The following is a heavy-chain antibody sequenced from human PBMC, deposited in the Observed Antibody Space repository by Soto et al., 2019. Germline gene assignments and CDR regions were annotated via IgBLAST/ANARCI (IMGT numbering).Heavy chain of an antibody. CDR1: GFTFSSYA. CDR2: ISGSGGST. J-gene: IGHJ4*02. D-gene: IGHD2-21*02. CDR3: FVVVTAILIDY. Sequence: EVQLLESGGDLVQPGGSLRLSCAASGFTFSSYAMSWVRQAPGKGLEWVSAISGSGGSTYYADSVKGRFTISRDNSKNTLYLQMNSLRAEDTAVYYCFVVVTAILIDYWGQGTLVTVSS. V-gene: IGHV3-23*01.